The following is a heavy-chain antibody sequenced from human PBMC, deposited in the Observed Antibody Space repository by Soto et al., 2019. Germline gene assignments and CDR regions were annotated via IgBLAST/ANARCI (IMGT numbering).Heavy chain of an antibody. Sequence: QVQLQESGPGLVKPSQTLSLTCTVSGGSISSGGYYWSWIRQHPGKGLEWIGYIYYSGSTYYNPSLKSRVTISVDTSKNQFSLKLSSVTAADTAVYYCARGREYYYDSSGYYFWYYFDYWDQGTLVTVSS. D-gene: IGHD3-22*01. CDR3: ARGREYYYDSSGYYFWYYFDY. V-gene: IGHV4-31*03. CDR1: GGSISSGGYY. J-gene: IGHJ4*02. CDR2: IYYSGST.